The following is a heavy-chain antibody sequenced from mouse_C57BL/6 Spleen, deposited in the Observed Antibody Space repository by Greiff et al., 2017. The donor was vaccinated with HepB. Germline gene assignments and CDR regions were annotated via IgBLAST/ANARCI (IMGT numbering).Heavy chain of an antibody. CDR1: GFTFSSYA. CDR3: ARDYGSY. V-gene: IGHV5-4*01. CDR2: ISDGGSYT. J-gene: IGHJ4*01. Sequence: VQLKESGGGLVKPGGSLKLSCAASGFTFSSYAMSWVRQTPEKRLEWVATISDGGSYTYYPDNVKGRFTISRDNAKNNLYLQMSHLKSEDTAMYYCARDYGSYWGQGTSVTVSS. D-gene: IGHD1-1*01.